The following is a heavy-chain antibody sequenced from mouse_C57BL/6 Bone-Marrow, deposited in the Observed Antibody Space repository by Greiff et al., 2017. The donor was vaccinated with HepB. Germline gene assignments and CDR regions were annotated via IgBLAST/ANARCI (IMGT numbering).Heavy chain of an antibody. Sequence: VKLMESGAELVMPGASVKLSCKASGYTFTSYWMHWVKQRPGQGLEWIGEIDPSDSYTNYNQKFKGKSTLTVDKSSSTAYMQLSSLTSEDSAVYYCARHGSYWAMDYWGQGTSVTVSS. CDR2: IDPSDSYT. CDR3: ARHGSYWAMDY. V-gene: IGHV1-69*01. CDR1: GYTFTSYW. J-gene: IGHJ4*01.